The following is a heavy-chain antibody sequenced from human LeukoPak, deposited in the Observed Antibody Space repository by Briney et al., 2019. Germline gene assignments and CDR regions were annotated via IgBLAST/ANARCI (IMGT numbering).Heavy chain of an antibody. CDR3: ARARDNACDY. Sequence: ASVTVSCKTSGYVVTDYYMHWVRQAPGQGLEWMGWLRGDTGDTDSPQKFKGRVTMTRDTATNTAYMQLSRLTYDDTAIYFCARARDNACDYWGQGTLVTVSS. V-gene: IGHV1-2*02. J-gene: IGHJ4*02. CDR2: LRGDTGDT. D-gene: IGHD1-1*01. CDR1: GYVVTDYY.